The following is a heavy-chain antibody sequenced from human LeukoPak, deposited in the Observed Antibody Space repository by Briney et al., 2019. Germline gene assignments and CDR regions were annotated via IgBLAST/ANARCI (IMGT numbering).Heavy chain of an antibody. CDR2: ISAYNGNT. J-gene: IGHJ4*02. V-gene: IGHV1-18*01. CDR1: GGTFSSYA. CDR3: ARDLNVIRFMEYFSYFDY. D-gene: IGHD3-3*01. Sequence: GASVKVSCKASGGTFSSYAISWVRQAPGQGLEWMGWISAYNGNTNYAQKFQGRVTMTTDTSTGTAYMELRGLRSDDTAVYYCARDLNVIRFMEYFSYFDYWGQGTLVTVSS.